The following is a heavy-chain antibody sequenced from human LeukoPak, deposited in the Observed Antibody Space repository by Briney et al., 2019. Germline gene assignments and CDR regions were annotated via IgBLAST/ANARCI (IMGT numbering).Heavy chain of an antibody. CDR2: ISSGGSTI. D-gene: IGHD3-22*01. J-gene: IGHJ3*02. CDR3: AKDTYYDSSGYTGAFDI. Sequence: GGSLRLSCAASGFTFSDYYMSWIRQAPGKGLEWVSYISSGGSTIYYADSVKGRFTISRDNAKNSLYLQMNSLRAEDTAVYYCAKDTYYDSSGYTGAFDIWGQGTMVTVSS. CDR1: GFTFSDYY. V-gene: IGHV3-11*01.